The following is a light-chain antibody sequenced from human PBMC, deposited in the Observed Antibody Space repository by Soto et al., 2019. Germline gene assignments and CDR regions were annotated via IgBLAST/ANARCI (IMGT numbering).Light chain of an antibody. CDR1: SSNIGVTS. CDR2: END. Sequence: QSVLTQPPSVSAAPGQKVTISCSGSSSNIGVTSVSWYQQPPEAAPKLLIYENDKRPSGIPDRFSGSKSGTSATLGITGLQAGDGADYNCGTGDRSRSGDVFETGTKVPV. CDR3: GTGDRSRSGDV. V-gene: IGLV1-51*02. J-gene: IGLJ1*01.